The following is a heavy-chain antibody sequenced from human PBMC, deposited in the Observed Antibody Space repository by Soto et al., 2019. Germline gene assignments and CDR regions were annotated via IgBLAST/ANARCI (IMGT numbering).Heavy chain of an antibody. CDR2: ISYDGYNK. D-gene: IGHD4-4*01. Sequence: GGSLTLSCAASGFTFSSYAMHWVRQAPGKGLEWVAVISYDGYNKYYADSVKGRFTISRDNSKNTLYLQMNSLRAEDTAVYYCASDIVSNDYSRNPLDYWGQGSLVTVSA. CDR3: ASDIVSNDYSRNPLDY. J-gene: IGHJ4*02. V-gene: IGHV3-30*03. CDR1: GFTFSSYA.